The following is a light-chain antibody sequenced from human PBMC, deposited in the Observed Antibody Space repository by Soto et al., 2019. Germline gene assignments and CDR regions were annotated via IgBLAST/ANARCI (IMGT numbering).Light chain of an antibody. CDR2: SNN. V-gene: IGLV1-44*01. Sequence: QSVLTQPPSASGTPGQRVTISCSGSSSNIGSNPVNWYQQLPGTAPKLLIFSNNQRPSGVPDRFSGSKSGTSASLAIRGLQSEVEADYYCAAWDDSLNAYVFGTGTKVTVL. CDR3: AAWDDSLNAYV. J-gene: IGLJ1*01. CDR1: SSNIGSNP.